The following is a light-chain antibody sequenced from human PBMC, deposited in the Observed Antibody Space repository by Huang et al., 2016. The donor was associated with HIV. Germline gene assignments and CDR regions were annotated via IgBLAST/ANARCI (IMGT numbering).Light chain of an antibody. CDR3: QQHVSSPYT. CDR1: QSVSSNY. Sequence: EIVLTQSPGTLSLSPGERATLSCRASQSVSSNYLAWYQQKPGQAPRLRIYGASSRATGIPDRFSGSGSGTDFTLTISRLEPEDFAVYYCQQHVSSPYTFGQGTKLEIK. CDR2: GAS. V-gene: IGKV3-20*01. J-gene: IGKJ2*01.